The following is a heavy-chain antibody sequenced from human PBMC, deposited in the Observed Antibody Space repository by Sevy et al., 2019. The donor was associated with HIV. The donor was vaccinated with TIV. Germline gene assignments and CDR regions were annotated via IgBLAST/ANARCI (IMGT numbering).Heavy chain of an antibody. CDR3: ASELYYYDSSGYMGPSAY. V-gene: IGHV1-69*04. CDR1: GGTFSSYA. Sequence: ASVKVSCKASGGTFSSYAISWVRQAPGQGLEWMGRIIPILGIANYAQKFQGRVTITADKSTSTAYMELSSLRSEDKAVYYCASELYYYDSSGYMGPSAYWGQGTLVTVSS. D-gene: IGHD3-22*01. J-gene: IGHJ4*02. CDR2: IIPILGIA.